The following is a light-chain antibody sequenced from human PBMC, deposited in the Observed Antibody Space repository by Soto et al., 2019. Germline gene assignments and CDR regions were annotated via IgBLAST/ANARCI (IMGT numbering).Light chain of an antibody. V-gene: IGKV3-15*01. CDR3: QQRSNWPSIT. Sequence: EIVMTQSPATLSVSPGERATLSCRASQSIGSNLAWYQQKPGQSPRLLIYGASTRATGLPARFSGSGSGTEFTLTISSLQSEDFALYYCQQRSNWPSITFGQGTRLEIK. CDR1: QSIGSN. CDR2: GAS. J-gene: IGKJ5*01.